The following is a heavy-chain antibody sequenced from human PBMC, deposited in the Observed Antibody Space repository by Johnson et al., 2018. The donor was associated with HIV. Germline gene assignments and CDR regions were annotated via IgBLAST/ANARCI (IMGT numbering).Heavy chain of an antibody. V-gene: IGHV3-33*01. J-gene: IGHJ3*02. CDR3: ARRVNTMVRGAILDAFDI. CDR2: IWYDGSNK. D-gene: IGHD3-10*01. Sequence: QVQLVESGGGVVQPGRSLRLSCAASGFTFSSYGMHWVRQAPGKGLEWVAVIWYDGSNKYYADSVKGRFTISRDNSKNTLYLQMNSLRAEDTAVYYCARRVNTMVRGAILDAFDIWGQGTMVTVSS. CDR1: GFTFSSYG.